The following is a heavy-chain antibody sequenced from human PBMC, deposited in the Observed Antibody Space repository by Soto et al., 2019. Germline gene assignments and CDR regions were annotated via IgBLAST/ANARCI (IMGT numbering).Heavy chain of an antibody. CDR3: ARDRAKWLRLRSAGWFDP. D-gene: IGHD5-12*01. J-gene: IGHJ5*02. V-gene: IGHV1-69*13. Sequence: SVKVSCKASGGTFSSYAISWVRQAPGQGLEWMGGIIPIFGTANYAQKFQGRVTITADESTSTAYMELSSLRSEDTAVYYCARDRAKWLRLRSAGWFDPWGQGTLVTVSS. CDR2: IIPIFGTA. CDR1: GGTFSSYA.